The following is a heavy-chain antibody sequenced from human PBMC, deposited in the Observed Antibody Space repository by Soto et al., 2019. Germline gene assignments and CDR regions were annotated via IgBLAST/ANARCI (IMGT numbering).Heavy chain of an antibody. V-gene: IGHV6-1*01. CDR1: GDSVSSSSGA. Sequence: QLQQSGPGLVKPSQTLSVTCDISGDSVSSSSGAWNWIRQSPSRGLEWLGRTYFRSKWYNDYAVSVKSRITINADTSKNQFSLQLNSVTPEDTAVYFCAGGIEGVKFDPWGPGTLVNVSS. J-gene: IGHJ5*02. D-gene: IGHD2-21*01. CDR2: TYFRSKWYN. CDR3: AGGIEGVKFDP.